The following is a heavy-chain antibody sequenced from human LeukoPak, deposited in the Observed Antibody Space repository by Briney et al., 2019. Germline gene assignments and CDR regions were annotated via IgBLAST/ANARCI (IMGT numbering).Heavy chain of an antibody. D-gene: IGHD3-22*01. CDR2: INHSGST. Sequence: SETLSLTCAVYGGSFSGYYWSWIRQPPGKGLEWIGEINHSGSTNYNPSLKSRVTISVDTSKNQFSLKLSSVTAADTAVYYCARQGTLYYYDSSGYYYTFDYWGQGTLVTVSS. CDR3: ARQGTLYYYDSSGYYYTFDY. CDR1: GGSFSGYY. V-gene: IGHV4-34*01. J-gene: IGHJ4*02.